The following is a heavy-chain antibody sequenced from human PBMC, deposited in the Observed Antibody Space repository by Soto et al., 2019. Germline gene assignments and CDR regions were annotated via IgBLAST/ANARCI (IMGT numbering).Heavy chain of an antibody. CDR3: ASAPFGVVLVSQWFDP. Sequence: EVQLVESGGGLVQPGGSLRPSCAASGFAFSNYWMSWLRQAPGKGLEWVANINQDGNEKYYVDSMKGRFTVSRDNAKKSLYLQMNSLRAEDTAVYYCASAPFGVVLVSQWFDPWGQGTLVTVSS. V-gene: IGHV3-7*01. CDR2: INQDGNEK. J-gene: IGHJ5*02. CDR1: GFAFSNYW. D-gene: IGHD3-3*01.